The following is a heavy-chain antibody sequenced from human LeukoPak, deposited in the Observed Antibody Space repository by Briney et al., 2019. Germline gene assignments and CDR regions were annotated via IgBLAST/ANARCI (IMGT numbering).Heavy chain of an antibody. J-gene: IGHJ4*02. V-gene: IGHV4-39*07. CDR1: GGSISSGSYY. CDR3: ASGDSNDY. CDR2: IYYSGST. D-gene: IGHD6-13*01. Sequence: SETLSLTCTVSGGSISSGSYYWGWIRQPPGKGLEWIGSIYYSGSTYYNPSLKSRVTISVDTSKNQFSLKLSSVTAADTAVYYCASGDSNDYWGQGTLVTVSS.